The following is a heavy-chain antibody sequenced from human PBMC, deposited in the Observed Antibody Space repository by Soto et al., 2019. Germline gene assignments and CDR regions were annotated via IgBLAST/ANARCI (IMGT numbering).Heavy chain of an antibody. Sequence: SLRLSCAASGFTFSRYSMNWVRQAPGKGLEWVSSISSSSSYIYYEDSVKGRFNISRDNAKNSLYLKMNSMRAGETAVYYCARGFGITIFGVVTTGNWFDPWGQGTLVTVSS. D-gene: IGHD3-3*01. CDR3: ARGFGITIFGVVTTGNWFDP. V-gene: IGHV3-21*01. J-gene: IGHJ5*02. CDR2: ISSSSSYI. CDR1: GFTFSRYS.